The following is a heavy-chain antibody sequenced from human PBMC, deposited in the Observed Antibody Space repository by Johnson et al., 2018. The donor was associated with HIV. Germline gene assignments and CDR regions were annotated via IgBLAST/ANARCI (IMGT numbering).Heavy chain of an antibody. CDR3: ARDLLIAYCGGDCWDAFDI. Sequence: QVQLVESGGGLVQTGRSLRLSCAASGFTFSSYAMHWVRQAPGKGLEWVAVISYDGSNKYYADSVKGRFTISRDNSKNTLYLQMNSLRAEDTAVYYCARDLLIAYCGGDCWDAFDIWGQGTMVTVSS. D-gene: IGHD2-21*02. CDR2: ISYDGSNK. V-gene: IGHV3-30-3*01. CDR1: GFTFSSYA. J-gene: IGHJ3*02.